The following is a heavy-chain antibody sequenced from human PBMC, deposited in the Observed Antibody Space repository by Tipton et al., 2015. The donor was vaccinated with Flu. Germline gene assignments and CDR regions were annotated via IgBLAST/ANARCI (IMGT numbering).Heavy chain of an antibody. D-gene: IGHD3-10*01. Sequence: TLSLTCTVSGDSISNYYWSWIRQPAGKGLEWIGRIYTTGSTNYNPSLRSRVTISGDTSKNQFSLQLNSVTAEDTAVYYCARSPSYSGSGIYPYYFDDWGQGTLVTVSS. J-gene: IGHJ4*02. V-gene: IGHV4-4*07. CDR2: IYTTGST. CDR3: ARSPSYSGSGIYPYYFDD. CDR1: GDSISNYY.